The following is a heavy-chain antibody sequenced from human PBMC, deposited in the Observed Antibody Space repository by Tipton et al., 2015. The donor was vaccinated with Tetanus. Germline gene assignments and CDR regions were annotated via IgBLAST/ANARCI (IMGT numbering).Heavy chain of an antibody. CDR1: GYTFTSYD. J-gene: IGHJ4*02. V-gene: IGHV1-8*01. D-gene: IGHD3-22*01. CDR3: ARRVYDSEETRIDY. Sequence: QSGPEVKKPGASVKVSCKASGYTFTSYDINWVRQATGQRLEWMGWMNPNSGNTGYAQKFQGRVTMTRNTSISTAYMELSSLRSEDTAVYYCARRVYDSEETRIDYWGQGTLVTVSS. CDR2: MNPNSGNT.